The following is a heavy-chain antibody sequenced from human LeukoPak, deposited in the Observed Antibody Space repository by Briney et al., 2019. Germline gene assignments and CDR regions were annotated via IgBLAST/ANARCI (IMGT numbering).Heavy chain of an antibody. CDR2: IYTSGST. J-gene: IGHJ4*02. Sequence: SETLSLTCTVSGGSISSYYWSWIRQPAGKGLEWIGRIYTSGSTDYNPSLKSPVTISVDTSKNQFSLKLSSVTAADTAVYYCARDSLNYYDSSGYSDYWGQGTLVTVSS. CDR3: ARDSLNYYDSSGYSDY. V-gene: IGHV4-4*07. CDR1: GGSISSYY. D-gene: IGHD3-22*01.